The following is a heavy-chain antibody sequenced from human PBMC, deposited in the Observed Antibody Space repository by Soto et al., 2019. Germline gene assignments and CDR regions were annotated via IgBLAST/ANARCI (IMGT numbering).Heavy chain of an antibody. CDR2: IYYSGNT. CDR1: GDSISTADYY. D-gene: IGHD3-16*02. CDR3: ARGIYRTQSFFDP. Sequence: SETLSLTCTVSGDSISTADYYWNWIRQPPGKRLEWVGYIYYSGNTYYIPSLRRLVTISVDTSKNQISLKLNTGTAADTAVYSCARGIYRTQSFFDPWGQATLVTVSS. J-gene: IGHJ4*02. V-gene: IGHV4-30-4*01.